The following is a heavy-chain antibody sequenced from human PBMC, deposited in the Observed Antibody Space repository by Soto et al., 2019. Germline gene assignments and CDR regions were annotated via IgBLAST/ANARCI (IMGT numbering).Heavy chain of an antibody. CDR1: GYTFTSYG. D-gene: IGHD3-22*01. CDR3: ARDPGDYDSSDDAFDI. CDR2: ISAYNGNT. Sequence: QVQLVQSGAEVKKPGASVKVSCKASGYTFTSYGISWVRQAPGQGLEWMGWISAYNGNTNYAQKLQGRVTMTTDTSTSTADRELRSLRSDDTAVYYCARDPGDYDSSDDAFDIWGQGTMVTVSS. V-gene: IGHV1-18*01. J-gene: IGHJ3*02.